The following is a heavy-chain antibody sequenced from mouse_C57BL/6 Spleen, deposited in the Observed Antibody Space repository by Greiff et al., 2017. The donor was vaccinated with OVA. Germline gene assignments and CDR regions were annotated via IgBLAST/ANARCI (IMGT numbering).Heavy chain of an antibody. V-gene: IGHV1-15*01. D-gene: IGHD1-1*01. J-gene: IGHJ3*01. CDR2: IDPETGGT. Sequence: ESGAELVRPGASVTLSCKASGYTFTDYEMHWVKQTPVHGLEWIGAIDPETGGTAYNQKFKGKAILTADKSSSTAYMELRSLTSEDSAVYYCTRGGIYYGSSFAYWGQGTLVTVSA. CDR1: GYTFTDYE. CDR3: TRGGIYYGSSFAY.